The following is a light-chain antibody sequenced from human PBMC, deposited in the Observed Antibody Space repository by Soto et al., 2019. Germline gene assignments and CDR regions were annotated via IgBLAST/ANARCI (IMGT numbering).Light chain of an antibody. Sequence: TQATGALCWSPGYRAFLPWRASQSISSSYLAWYQQKLGQAPRLLIHSTSSRATGIPDRFSGSGSGTDFTLTISRLEPEDFAVYYCQQYADSPLTFGEGTKVDIK. CDR1: QSISSSY. V-gene: IGKV3-20*01. CDR3: QQYADSPLT. CDR2: STS. J-gene: IGKJ4*01.